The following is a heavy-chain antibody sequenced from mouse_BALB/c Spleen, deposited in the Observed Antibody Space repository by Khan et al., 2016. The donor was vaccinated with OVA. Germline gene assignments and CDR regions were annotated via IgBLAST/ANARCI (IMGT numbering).Heavy chain of an antibody. CDR2: ITNGDSST. CDR1: GFTFRSYT. Sequence: EVELVESGGGLVQPGGSLKLSCATSGFTFRSYTMSWVRQTPEKRLEWVAYITNGDSSTYNPATVKGRFPISRANAKNTLYLQRISLKSEDTAMYYCARQTLGYYFDYWGQGTTLTVSS. CDR3: ARQTLGYYFDY. V-gene: IGHV5-12-2*01. J-gene: IGHJ2*01. D-gene: IGHD3-1*01.